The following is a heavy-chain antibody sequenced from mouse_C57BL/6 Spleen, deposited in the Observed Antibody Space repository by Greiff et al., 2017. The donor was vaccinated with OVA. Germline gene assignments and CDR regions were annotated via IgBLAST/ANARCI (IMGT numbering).Heavy chain of an antibody. CDR2: IEPSDSYT. Sequence: QVQLQQPGAELVMPGASVKLSCKASGYTFTSYWMHWVKQRPGQGLEWIGEIEPSDSYTNYNQKFKGKSTLTVDKSSSTAYMQLSSLTSEDSAVYYCARLVDYGSSYGHYFDYWGQGTTLTVSS. CDR3: ARLVDYGSSYGHYFDY. D-gene: IGHD1-1*01. J-gene: IGHJ2*01. CDR1: GYTFTSYW. V-gene: IGHV1-69*01.